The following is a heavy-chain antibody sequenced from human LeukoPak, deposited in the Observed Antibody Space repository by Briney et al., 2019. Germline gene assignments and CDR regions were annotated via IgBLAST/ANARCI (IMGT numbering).Heavy chain of an antibody. D-gene: IGHD3-16*01. CDR2: ISSSSSYI. CDR3: ARLPGVMNFGGTIE. CDR1: GFTFSSYS. J-gene: IGHJ4*02. Sequence: PGGSLRLSCAASGFTFSSYSMNWVRQAPGKGLEWVSSISSSSSYIYYADSVKGRFTISRDNAKNSLYLQMNSLRAEDTAVYYCARLPGVMNFGGTIEWGQGTLVTVSS. V-gene: IGHV3-21*01.